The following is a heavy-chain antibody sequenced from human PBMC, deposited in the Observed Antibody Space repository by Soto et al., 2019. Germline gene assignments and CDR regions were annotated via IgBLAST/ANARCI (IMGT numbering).Heavy chain of an antibody. CDR2: IYNDGTYS. J-gene: IGHJ4*02. V-gene: IGHV3-74*01. Sequence: GGSLRLSCAASGFIFKMYWMHWVRQSPGKGLVWISGIYNDGTYSDYADSVRGRFTISRDNVNDTLYLQMNNLRAEDSGLYYCTRGPRPISTGTGAYWGQGTQVTVSS. D-gene: IGHD3-10*01. CDR1: GFIFKMYW. CDR3: TRGPRPISTGTGAY.